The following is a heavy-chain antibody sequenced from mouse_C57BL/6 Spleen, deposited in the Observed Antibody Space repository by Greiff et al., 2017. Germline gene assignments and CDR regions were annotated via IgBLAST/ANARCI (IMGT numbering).Heavy chain of an antibody. V-gene: IGHV1-50*01. CDR2: IDPSDSYT. J-gene: IGHJ2*01. Sequence: VQLQQPGAELVKPGASVKLSCKASGYTFTSYWMQWVKQRPGQGLEWIGEIDPSDSYTNYNQKFKGKATLTVDTSSSTAYMQLSSLTSEDSAVYYCARSGLTTVVAIPFDYWGQGTTLTVSS. D-gene: IGHD1-1*01. CDR3: ARSGLTTVVAIPFDY. CDR1: GYTFTSYW.